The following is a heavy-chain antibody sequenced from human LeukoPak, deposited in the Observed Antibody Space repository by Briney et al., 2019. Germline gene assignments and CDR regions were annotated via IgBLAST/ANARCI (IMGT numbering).Heavy chain of an antibody. V-gene: IGHV3-23*01. Sequence: GGSLRLSCAASGFTFSSYAMSWVRQAPGKGLEWVSGISGSGGSTNYADSVKGRFTISRDNPKNTLYLQMNSLRAEDTAVYYCAKRPCDSVVAYFDYWGQGTLVTVSS. CDR1: GFTFSSYA. CDR2: ISGSGGST. CDR3: AKRPCDSVVAYFDY. D-gene: IGHD3-22*01. J-gene: IGHJ4*02.